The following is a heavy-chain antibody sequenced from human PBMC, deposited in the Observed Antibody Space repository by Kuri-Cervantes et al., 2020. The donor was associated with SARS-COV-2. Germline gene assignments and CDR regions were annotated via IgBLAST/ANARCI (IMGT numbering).Heavy chain of an antibody. V-gene: IGHV4-61*01. D-gene: IGHD2-2*01. CDR3: ARRKYAGYMDV. Sequence: GSLRLSCTVSGGSVRSGSYYWSWIRQPPGKGLEWLGYMYYTGRTNYNPSLKSRVTISVDTSKNQFSLKLSSVTAADTAVYYCARRKYAGYMDVWGKGTTVTVSS. J-gene: IGHJ6*03. CDR2: MYYTGRT. CDR1: GGSVRSGSYY.